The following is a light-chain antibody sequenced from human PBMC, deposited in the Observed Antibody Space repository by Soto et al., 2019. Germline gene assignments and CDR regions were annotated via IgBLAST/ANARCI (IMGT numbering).Light chain of an antibody. Sequence: DIVLTQSPATLSVSTGETATLSCTASQSVSNYLAWYQQKPGQAPRLLIYDASNRATGIPARFSGSGSGTDSTLTISSLMPEDFAVYYCQQGSILFGGGTKVEIK. CDR1: QSVSNY. CDR3: QQGSIL. J-gene: IGKJ4*01. V-gene: IGKV3-11*01. CDR2: DAS.